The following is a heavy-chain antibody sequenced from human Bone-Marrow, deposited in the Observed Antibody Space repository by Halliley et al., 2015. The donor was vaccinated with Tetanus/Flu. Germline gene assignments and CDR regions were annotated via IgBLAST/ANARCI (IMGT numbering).Heavy chain of an antibody. J-gene: IGHJ6*02. D-gene: IGHD3-3*01. CDR3: AKEKNDFWSGHYRSEGLEV. CDR2: RGGNT. Sequence: RGGNTHYADAVKGRFTITRDNSKNPVYLPMNSLRDVDPAVYYCAKEKNDFWSGHYRSEGLEVWGQGTTVTVS. V-gene: IGHV3-23*01.